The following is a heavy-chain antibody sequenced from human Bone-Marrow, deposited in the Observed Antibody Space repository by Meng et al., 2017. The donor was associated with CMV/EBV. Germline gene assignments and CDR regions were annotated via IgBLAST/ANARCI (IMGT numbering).Heavy chain of an antibody. V-gene: IGHV3-72*01. CDR3: TGGNWQLAAVEV. CDR1: GFTFSEQY. Sequence: GESPKISWAASGFTFSEQYMDWFRQAPGRGLEWVGRSANKPNDNSTDDAASVKGRFSISRDELKNSVDRQMNSLKSNATAVYYCTGGNWQLAAVEVWGQGTLVTVPS. J-gene: IGHJ4*02. D-gene: IGHD6-6*01. CDR2: SANKPNDNST.